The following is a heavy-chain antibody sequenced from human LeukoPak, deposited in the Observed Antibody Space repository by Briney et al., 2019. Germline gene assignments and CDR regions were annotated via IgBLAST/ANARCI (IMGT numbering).Heavy chain of an antibody. Sequence: ASVTVSCRASGYTFSNYGISWMRQAPGQELEWMGWISAYNGKTNSAQRLQGRVTMTTDTSTSTAYMELRSLRSDDTAVYYCARDWSYCSSTSCRNLNWFDPWGQGTLVTVSS. CDR1: GYTFSNYG. V-gene: IGHV1-18*01. CDR2: ISAYNGKT. D-gene: IGHD2-2*01. J-gene: IGHJ5*02. CDR3: ARDWSYCSSTSCRNLNWFDP.